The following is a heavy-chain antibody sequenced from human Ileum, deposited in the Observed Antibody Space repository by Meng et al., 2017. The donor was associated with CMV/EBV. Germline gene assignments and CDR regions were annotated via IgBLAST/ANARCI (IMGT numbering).Heavy chain of an antibody. V-gene: IGHV3-21*01. CDR1: GFAFDTFG. D-gene: IGHD2-2*01. CDR2: ISYGGTYI. J-gene: IGHJ5*02. CDR3: SRQTSSSSSDH. Sequence: GGSLRLSCTTSGFAFDTFGMNWVRQAPGKGLEWVASISYGGTYIYYSDSVQGRFSISRDNPKNSMFLQMNSLRPEDTAIYYCSRQTSSSSSDHWGQGTLVTVSS.